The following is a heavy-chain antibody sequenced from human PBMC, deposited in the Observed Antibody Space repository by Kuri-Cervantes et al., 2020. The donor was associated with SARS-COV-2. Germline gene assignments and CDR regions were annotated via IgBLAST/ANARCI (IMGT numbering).Heavy chain of an antibody. CDR3: ATEGLAPYHF. CDR2: IYYSGST. V-gene: IGHV4-61*05. CDR1: RGSISSSSYY. D-gene: IGHD3-16*01. J-gene: IGHJ4*02. Sequence: FTGTRGSISSSSYYWSWIRQPPGKGLEWIGYIYYSGSTNYNPSLKSRVTISVDTSKNQFSLNLKSVTAADTAVYYCATEGLAPYHFWGQGTRVTVSS.